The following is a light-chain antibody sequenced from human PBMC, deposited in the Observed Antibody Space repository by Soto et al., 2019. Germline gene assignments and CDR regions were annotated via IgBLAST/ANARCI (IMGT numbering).Light chain of an antibody. CDR2: DAS. CDR1: QSVSSY. V-gene: IGKV3-11*01. CDR3: KQRSKWPST. J-gene: IGKJ4*01. Sequence: EIVLTQSPATLSLSPGERAALSCRASQSVSSYFAWYQQKPGQAPRLLIYDASKRAPGIPARFSGSGSGTDFTLTISSLKPDDFAVYYCKQRSKWPSTFGGGTKVEMK.